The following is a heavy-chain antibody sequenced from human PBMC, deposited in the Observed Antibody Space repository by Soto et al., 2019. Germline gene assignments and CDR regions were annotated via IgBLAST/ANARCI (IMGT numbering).Heavy chain of an antibody. CDR1: GFTFSSYG. CDR3: ARSGYYDFWSGYLFGWFDP. D-gene: IGHD3-3*01. CDR2: IWYDGSNK. J-gene: IGHJ5*02. Sequence: GGSLRLSCAASGFTFSSYGMHWVRQAPGKGLEWVAVIWYDGSNKYYADSVKGRFTISRDNSKNTLYLQMNSLRAEDTAVYYCARSGYYDFWSGYLFGWFDPWGQGTLVTVSS. V-gene: IGHV3-33*01.